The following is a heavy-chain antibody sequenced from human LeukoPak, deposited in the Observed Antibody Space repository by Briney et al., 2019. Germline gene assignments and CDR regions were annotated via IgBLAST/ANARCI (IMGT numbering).Heavy chain of an antibody. J-gene: IGHJ4*02. Sequence: GGSLRLSCAASGFTFSSYAMHWVRQAPGKGLEWVAVISYDGSNKYYADSVKGRFTISRDNSKNTLYLQMNSLRAEDTAVYYCARDPGAWELLDYFDYWGQGTLVTVSS. CDR2: ISYDGSNK. CDR1: GFTFSSYA. V-gene: IGHV3-30*01. CDR3: ARDPGAWELLDYFDY. D-gene: IGHD1-26*01.